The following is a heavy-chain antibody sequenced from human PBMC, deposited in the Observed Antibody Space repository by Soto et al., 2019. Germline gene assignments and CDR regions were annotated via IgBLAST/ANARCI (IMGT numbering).Heavy chain of an antibody. CDR1: GFTFSSYA. CDR3: ARDYLTTAGLFDY. Sequence: GGSLRLSCAASGFTFSSYAIHWVRQAPGKGLDWVAVISSGGTNKYYADSVKGRFTISRDNSNNTLYLQMNSLRAEDTAVYYCARDYLTTAGLFDYWGQGTLVTVSS. CDR2: ISSGGTNK. D-gene: IGHD6-13*01. J-gene: IGHJ4*02. V-gene: IGHV3-30-3*01.